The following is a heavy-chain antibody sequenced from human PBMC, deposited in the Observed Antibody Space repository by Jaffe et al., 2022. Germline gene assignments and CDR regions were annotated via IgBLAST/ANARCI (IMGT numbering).Heavy chain of an antibody. Sequence: EVQLLESGGGLVQPGGSLRLSCAASGFTFSSYAMSWVRQAPGKGLEWVSAISGSGGSTYYADSVKGRFTISRDNSKNTLYLQMNSLRAEDTAVYYCAKAASGYSSPPRWFDPWGQGTLVTVSS. J-gene: IGHJ5*02. V-gene: IGHV3-23*01. CDR2: ISGSGGST. CDR3: AKAASGYSSPPRWFDP. D-gene: IGHD2-15*01. CDR1: GFTFSSYA.